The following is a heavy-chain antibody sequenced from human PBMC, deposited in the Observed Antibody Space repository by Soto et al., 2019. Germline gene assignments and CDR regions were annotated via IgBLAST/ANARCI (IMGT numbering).Heavy chain of an antibody. CDR2: IYYIGST. Sequence: PSETLSLTCTVSVGSIRSSSYYWGWILQPPGKGLEWIGSIYYIGSTYYNPSLKSRVTISVDTSKNQFSLKLSSVTAADTAVYYCARLTMVRGVIITADFDYWGQGTLVTVS. V-gene: IGHV4-39*01. J-gene: IGHJ4*02. CDR1: VGSIRSSSYY. CDR3: ARLTMVRGVIITADFDY. D-gene: IGHD3-10*01.